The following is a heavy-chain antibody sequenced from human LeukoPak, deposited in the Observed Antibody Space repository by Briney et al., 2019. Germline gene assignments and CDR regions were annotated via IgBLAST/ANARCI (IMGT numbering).Heavy chain of an antibody. CDR1: GYSFTSYW. CDR2: IYPGDSDT. Sequence: GESLKISCKGSGYSFTSYWIGWVRQMPGKGLEWMGIIYPGDSDTRYSPSFQGQVTISADKSISTAYLQWSSLKASDTAMYYCARLKVDYYGSGNSPLDYWGQGTLVTVSS. CDR3: ARLKVDYYGSGNSPLDY. J-gene: IGHJ4*02. D-gene: IGHD3-10*01. V-gene: IGHV5-51*01.